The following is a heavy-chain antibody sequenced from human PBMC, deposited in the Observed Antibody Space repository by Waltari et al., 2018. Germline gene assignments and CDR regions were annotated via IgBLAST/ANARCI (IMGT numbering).Heavy chain of an antibody. V-gene: IGHV3-53*01. J-gene: IGHJ6*02. Sequence: EVQLVESGGGLIQPGGSLRLSCAASGFTVSSNYMSWVRQAPGKGLEWVSVSYSGGSTYSADSVKGRFTISRDNSKNTLYLQMNSLRAEDTAVYYCASSFVGAELDGMDVWGQGTTVTVSS. D-gene: IGHD3-16*01. CDR3: ASSFVGAELDGMDV. CDR1: GFTVSSNY. CDR2: SYSGGST.